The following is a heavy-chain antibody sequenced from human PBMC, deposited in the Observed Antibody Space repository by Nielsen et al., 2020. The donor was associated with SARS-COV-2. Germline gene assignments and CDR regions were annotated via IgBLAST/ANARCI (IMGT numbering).Heavy chain of an antibody. D-gene: IGHD2-21*02. Sequence: ASVKVSCKASGYTFTNYGISWVRQAPGQGLEWMGWISAYNGNTNYAQKLQGRVTMTTDTSTSTAYMELRSLRSDDTAVYYCARDPTYCGGDCFSSRWVGMDVWGQGTTVTVSS. CDR1: GYTFTNYG. CDR2: ISAYNGNT. CDR3: ARDPTYCGGDCFSSRWVGMDV. V-gene: IGHV1-18*01. J-gene: IGHJ6*02.